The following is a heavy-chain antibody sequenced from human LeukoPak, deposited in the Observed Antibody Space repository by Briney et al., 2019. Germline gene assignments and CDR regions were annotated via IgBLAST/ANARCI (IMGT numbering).Heavy chain of an antibody. CDR2: IKQDGSEK. D-gene: IGHD2-2*02. J-gene: IGHJ4*02. CDR3: ARDRGGYCSSTSCYTNFDY. CDR1: GFTFSSYW. Sequence: GGSLRLSCAASGFTFSSYWMSWVRQAPGKGLEWLANIKQDGSEKYYVDSVKGRFTISRDNAKNSLYLQMNSLRAEDTAVYYCARDRGGYCSSTSCYTNFDYWGQGTLVTVSS. V-gene: IGHV3-7*01.